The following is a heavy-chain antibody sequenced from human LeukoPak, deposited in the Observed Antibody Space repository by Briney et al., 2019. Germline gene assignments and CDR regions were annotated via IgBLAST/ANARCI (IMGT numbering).Heavy chain of an antibody. D-gene: IGHD6-13*01. V-gene: IGHV4-39*07. CDR1: GGSISSSSYC. CDR2: IYYSGST. J-gene: IGHJ4*02. Sequence: SETLSLTCTVSGGSISSSSYCWGWIRQPPGKGLQWIGSIYYSGSTYYNPSLKSRVTISVDTSKNQFSLKLSSVTAADTAVYYCATLAAAGPSTLDYWGQGTLVTVSS. CDR3: ATLAAAGPSTLDY.